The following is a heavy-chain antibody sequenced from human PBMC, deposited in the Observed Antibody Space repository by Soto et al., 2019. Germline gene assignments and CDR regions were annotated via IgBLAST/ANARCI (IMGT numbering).Heavy chain of an antibody. CDR2: ISAYNGNT. D-gene: IGHD3-3*01. J-gene: IGHJ6*02. V-gene: IGHV1-18*01. CDR3: AREKSNYDFWSGHPGRYYYGMDV. Sequence: ASVKVSCKASGYTFTSYGISWVRQAPGQGLEWMGWISAYNGNTNYAQKLQGRVTMTTDTSTSTAYMELRSLRSDDTAVYYCAREKSNYDFWSGHPGRYYYGMDVWGQGTTVTVSS. CDR1: GYTFTSYG.